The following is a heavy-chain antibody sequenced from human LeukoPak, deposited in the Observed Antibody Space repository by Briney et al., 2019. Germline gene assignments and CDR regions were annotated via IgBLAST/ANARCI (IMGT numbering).Heavy chain of an antibody. CDR1: GFSFDDYG. J-gene: IGHJ4*02. V-gene: IGHV3-43D*03. D-gene: IGHD3-22*01. Sequence: GGSLRLSCSASGFSFDDYGLIWVRQAPGKGLEWVSLISWDGGSTYYADSVKGRFTISRDNSKNSLYLQMNSLRAEDTALYYCAKDQEPNTYYYDSSGYSPLDYWGQGTLVTVSS. CDR3: AKDQEPNTYYYDSSGYSPLDY. CDR2: ISWDGGST.